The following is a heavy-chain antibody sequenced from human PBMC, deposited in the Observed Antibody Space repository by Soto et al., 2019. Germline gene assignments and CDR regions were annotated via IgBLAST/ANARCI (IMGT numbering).Heavy chain of an antibody. CDR2: IDPSSGFT. CDR1: GYTFTSHY. Sequence: QVQVVQSGAEVKKPGASVKVSCKASGYTFTSHYINWVRQAPGQGLEWMGVIDPSSGFTSFAQKLQGRVAMTRDTSTSTVHMELSSLRSEDTAVYYCARSGCGGDCSFDYWGQGTLVTVSS. V-gene: IGHV1-46*01. D-gene: IGHD2-21*02. CDR3: ARSGCGGDCSFDY. J-gene: IGHJ4*02.